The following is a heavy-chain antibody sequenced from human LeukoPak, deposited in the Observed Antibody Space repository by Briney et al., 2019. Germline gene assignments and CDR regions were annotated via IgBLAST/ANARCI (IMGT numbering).Heavy chain of an antibody. CDR3: ARPLRAAGRRRFDP. Sequence: ASVKVSCKASGYTFTSYDINWVRQATGQGLEWMGWMNPNSGNTGYAQKFQGRVTMTRNTSISTAYMELSSPRSEDTAVYYCARPLRAAGRRRFDPWGQGTLVTVSS. CDR1: GYTFTSYD. V-gene: IGHV1-8*01. CDR2: MNPNSGNT. J-gene: IGHJ5*02. D-gene: IGHD2-15*01.